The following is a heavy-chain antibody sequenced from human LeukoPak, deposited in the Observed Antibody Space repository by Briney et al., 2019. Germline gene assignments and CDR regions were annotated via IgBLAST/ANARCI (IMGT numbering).Heavy chain of an antibody. V-gene: IGHV3-7*03. CDR3: ARADRMYYYGSGKSY. J-gene: IGHJ4*02. CDR1: GFTFSSYW. Sequence: GGSLRLSCAASGFTFSSYWMSWVRQAPGKGLEWVANIKQDGSEKYYVDSVKGRFTISRDNAKNSLYLQMNSLRAEDTAAYYCARADRMYYYGSGKSYWGQGTLVTVSS. CDR2: IKQDGSEK. D-gene: IGHD3-10*01.